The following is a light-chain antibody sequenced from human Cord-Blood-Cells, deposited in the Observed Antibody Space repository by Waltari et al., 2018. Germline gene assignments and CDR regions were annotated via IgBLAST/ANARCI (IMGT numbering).Light chain of an antibody. J-gene: IGKJ1*01. CDR2: KAS. CDR1: QSISSW. CDR3: QQYNSDSWT. Sequence: DIQMTQSPSTLSASVGDRVTITCRASQSISSWLAWYQQKPGKAPKLLIYKASSLESGVPSRFSGSESGTEFTLTSSSLQPDDFATYYCQQYNSDSWTFGQGTKVEIK. V-gene: IGKV1-5*03.